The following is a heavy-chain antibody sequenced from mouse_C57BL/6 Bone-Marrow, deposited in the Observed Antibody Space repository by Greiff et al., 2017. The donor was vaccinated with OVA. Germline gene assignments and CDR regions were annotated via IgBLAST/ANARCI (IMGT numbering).Heavy chain of an antibody. D-gene: IGHD2-4*01. CDR2: IWSDGST. Sequence: VQRVESGPGLVAPSQSLSITCTVSGFSLTSYGVHWVRQPPGKGLEWLVVIWSDGSTTYNSALKSRLSISKDNSKSQVFLKMNSLQTDDTAMYYCARHAYDYDRAMDYWGQGTSVTVSS. CDR3: ARHAYDYDRAMDY. CDR1: GFSLTSYG. J-gene: IGHJ4*01. V-gene: IGHV2-6-1*01.